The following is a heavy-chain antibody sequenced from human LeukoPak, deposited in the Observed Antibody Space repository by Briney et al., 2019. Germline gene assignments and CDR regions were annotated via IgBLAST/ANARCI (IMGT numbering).Heavy chain of an antibody. V-gene: IGHV3-30-3*01. CDR2: ISYDGSNK. CDR3: ARDAPLWFGELLPLDY. J-gene: IGHJ4*02. Sequence: GGSLRLSCAASGFTFSSYAMHWVRQAPGKGLEWVAVISYDGSNKYYADSVKGRFTISRDNSKNTLYLQMNSLRAEDTAVYYCARDAPLWFGELLPLDYWGQGTLVTVSS. CDR1: GFTFSSYA. D-gene: IGHD3-10*01.